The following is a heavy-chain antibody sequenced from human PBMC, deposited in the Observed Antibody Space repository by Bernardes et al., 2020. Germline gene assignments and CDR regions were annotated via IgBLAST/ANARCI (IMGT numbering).Heavy chain of an antibody. CDR1: EITFSSHA. V-gene: IGHV3-30*16. CDR2: ISYDGKKK. D-gene: IGHD1-1*01. J-gene: IGHJ3*02. Sequence: GGALRLPCAASEITFSSHAIDWGRQGPGKGVEGGAIISYDGKKKIYADSVKGRFTISRDNSQNTLYLQMNSLRPEDTAVYHCSRVRTTGTTRGFDVCDIWGQGTMVTVSS. CDR3: SRVRTTGTTRGFDVCDI.